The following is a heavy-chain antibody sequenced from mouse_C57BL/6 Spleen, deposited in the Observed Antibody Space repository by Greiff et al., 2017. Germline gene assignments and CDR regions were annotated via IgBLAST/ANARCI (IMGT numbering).Heavy chain of an antibody. D-gene: IGHD1-1*01. J-gene: IGHJ3*01. Sequence: QVQLQQPGAELVKPGASVQLSCKASGYTFTSYWMHWVTQRPGRGLEWIGRIDPNSGGTKYNEKFKSKATLTVDKPSSTAYMQLSSLTSEDSAVYYCASQATYYGSSYPFAYWGQGTLVTVSA. CDR2: IDPNSGGT. CDR1: GYTFTSYW. CDR3: ASQATYYGSSYPFAY. V-gene: IGHV1-72*01.